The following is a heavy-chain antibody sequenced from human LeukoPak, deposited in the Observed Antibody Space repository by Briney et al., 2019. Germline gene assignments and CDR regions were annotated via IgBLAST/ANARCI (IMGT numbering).Heavy chain of an antibody. CDR3: AERGVGPTTDAFDI. D-gene: IGHD1-26*01. CDR2: IYSDGSI. CDR1: GGSISSHY. J-gene: IGHJ3*02. Sequence: SETLSLTCTVSGGSISSHYWSWLRQPAGKGLEWIGHIYSDGSINYNPSVKSRVTMSVDTSKNHLSLKLRSVTAADTAVYYCAERGVGPTTDAFDIWGRGTMVTVSS. V-gene: IGHV4-4*07.